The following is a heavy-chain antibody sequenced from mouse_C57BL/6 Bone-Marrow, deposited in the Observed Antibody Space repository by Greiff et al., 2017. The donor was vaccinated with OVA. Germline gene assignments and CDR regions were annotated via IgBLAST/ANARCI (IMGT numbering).Heavy chain of an antibody. V-gene: IGHV14-4*01. J-gene: IGHJ1*03. D-gene: IGHD2-4*01. CDR3: TTRGYDYDGDWYFDV. Sequence: VQLQQSGAELVRPGASVKLSCTASGFNIKDDYMHWVKQRPEQGLEWIGWIDPENGDTEYASKFQGKATITADTSSNTAYLQLSSLTSEDTAVYYCTTRGYDYDGDWYFDVWGTGTTVTVSS. CDR1: GFNIKDDY. CDR2: IDPENGDT.